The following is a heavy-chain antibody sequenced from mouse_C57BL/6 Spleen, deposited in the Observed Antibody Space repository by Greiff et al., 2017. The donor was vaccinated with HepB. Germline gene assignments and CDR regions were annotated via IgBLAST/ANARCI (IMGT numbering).Heavy chain of an antibody. CDR3: ARWGPDYDEGFDY. Sequence: VQLQQSGPELVKPGASVKIPCKASGYTFTDYNMDWVKQSHGKSLEWIGDINPNNGGTIYNQKFKGKATLTVDKSSSTAYMELRSLTSEDTAVYYCARWGPDYDEGFDYWGQGTTLTVSS. D-gene: IGHD2-4*01. J-gene: IGHJ2*01. CDR2: INPNNGGT. V-gene: IGHV1-18*01. CDR1: GYTFTDYN.